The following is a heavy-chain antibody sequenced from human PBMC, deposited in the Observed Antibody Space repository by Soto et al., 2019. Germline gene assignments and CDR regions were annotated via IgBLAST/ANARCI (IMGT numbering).Heavy chain of an antibody. V-gene: IGHV1-46*01. CDR1: GYTFTSYY. CDR3: ARGPDGDYLGWYFDY. Sequence: ASVKVSCKASGYTFTSYYMHWVRQAPGQGLEWMGIINPSGGSTSYAQKFQGRVTMTRDTSISTAYMELSSLRSEDTAVYYCARGPDGDYLGWYFDYWGQGTLVTVSS. D-gene: IGHD4-17*01. CDR2: INPSGGST. J-gene: IGHJ4*02.